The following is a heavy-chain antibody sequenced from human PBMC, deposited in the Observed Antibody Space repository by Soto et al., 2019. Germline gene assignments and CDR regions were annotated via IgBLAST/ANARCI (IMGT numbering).Heavy chain of an antibody. CDR3: ASVTRTCISTSCYRYYYGMDV. J-gene: IGHJ6*02. D-gene: IGHD2-2*02. Sequence: QVQLQESGPGPVKPSETLSLTCTVSGGSVSSGSYYWSWIRQPPGKGLEWIGYIYYSGSTNYNPSLKSRVTISVDTSKNQFSLKLSSVTAADTAVYYCASVTRTCISTSCYRYYYGMDVWGQGTTVTVSS. CDR2: IYYSGST. V-gene: IGHV4-61*01. CDR1: GGSVSSGSYY.